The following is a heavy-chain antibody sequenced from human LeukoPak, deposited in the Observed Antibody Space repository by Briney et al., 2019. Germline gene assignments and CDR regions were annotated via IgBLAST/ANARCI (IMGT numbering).Heavy chain of an antibody. Sequence: GGSLRLSCTASGFTFGDYAINWFRQAPGKGLEWIGIIRSKAYGGTTEYAASVKGRFTISRDNAKNSLYLQMNSLRAEDMALYYCAKDKAAAGIGPFDYWGQGTLVTVSS. CDR1: GFTFGDYA. D-gene: IGHD6-13*01. CDR3: AKDKAAAGIGPFDY. V-gene: IGHV3-49*03. CDR2: IRSKAYGGTT. J-gene: IGHJ4*02.